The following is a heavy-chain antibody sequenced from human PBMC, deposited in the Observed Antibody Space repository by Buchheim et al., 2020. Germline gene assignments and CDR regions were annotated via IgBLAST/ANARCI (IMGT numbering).Heavy chain of an antibody. CDR3: ARLADVWSGWIYGMDV. D-gene: IGHD3-3*01. Sequence: QVQLQQWGAGLLKPSETLSLTCAVYGGSFSGYYWSWIRQAPGKGLEWIGEINHSGNTNYNSSLKSRVTISVDSSKNQFSLKLSSMTAADTAVYYCARLADVWSGWIYGMDVWGQGTT. CDR2: INHSGNT. J-gene: IGHJ6*02. CDR1: GGSFSGYY. V-gene: IGHV4-34*01.